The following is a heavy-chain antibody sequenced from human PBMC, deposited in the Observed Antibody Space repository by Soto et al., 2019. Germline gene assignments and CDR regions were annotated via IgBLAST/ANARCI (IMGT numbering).Heavy chain of an antibody. Sequence: QVQLQQSGPGLVKPSQTLSLTCVISGDSVSSNSVGWHWIRQSPSRGLEWLGRTYYRSKWYNDYALSVKRQITINSDTSKNQFSLQLNSVTPEDTAVYYCARNRNWGIDYWGQGPLVTVSS. CDR1: GDSVSSNSVG. D-gene: IGHD7-27*01. V-gene: IGHV6-1*01. CDR3: ARNRNWGIDY. J-gene: IGHJ4*02. CDR2: TYYRSKWYN.